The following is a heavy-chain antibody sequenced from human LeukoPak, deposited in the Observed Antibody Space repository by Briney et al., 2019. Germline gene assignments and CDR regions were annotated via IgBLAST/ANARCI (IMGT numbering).Heavy chain of an antibody. CDR1: XGXFSXYY. CDR2: INHSGST. V-gene: IGHV4-34*01. CDR3: AREIVVVPAATYYYYYGMDV. D-gene: IGHD2-2*01. J-gene: IGHJ6*02. Sequence: XSXTXAVXXGXFSXYYWSWIRQPPGKGLEWIGEINHSGSTNYNPSLKSRVTISVDTSKNQFSLKLSSVTAADTAVYYCAREIVVVPAATYYYYYGMDVWGQGTAVTVSS.